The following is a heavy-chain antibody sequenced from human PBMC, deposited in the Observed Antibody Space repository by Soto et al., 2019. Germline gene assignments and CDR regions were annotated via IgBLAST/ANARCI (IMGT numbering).Heavy chain of an antibody. CDR2: IYYSGST. J-gene: IGHJ5*02. D-gene: IGHD2-15*01. Sequence: SETLSLTCTVSGGSISSGGYYWSWIRQHPGKGLEWIGYIYYSGSTYYNPSLKSRVTISVDTSKNQFSLKLSSVTAADTAVYYCAILWGNVAATARSWFDPWGQGTLVNVSS. CDR1: GGSISSGGYY. CDR3: AILWGNVAATARSWFDP. V-gene: IGHV4-31*03.